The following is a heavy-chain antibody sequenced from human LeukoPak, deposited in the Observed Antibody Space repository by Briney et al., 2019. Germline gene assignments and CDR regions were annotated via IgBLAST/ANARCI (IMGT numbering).Heavy chain of an antibody. V-gene: IGHV3-23*01. CDR1: GFTFSSYD. D-gene: IGHD3-10*01. CDR2: ISGSGGST. Sequence: PGGSLRLSCEASGFTFSSYDMNWVRQAPGKGLEWASVISGSGGSTDYAGSVKGRFSISRDNSKNTLYLQMNSLRAEDTAVYYCAKGQLWFGEFSYFDYWGQGTLVTVSS. J-gene: IGHJ4*02. CDR3: AKGQLWFGEFSYFDY.